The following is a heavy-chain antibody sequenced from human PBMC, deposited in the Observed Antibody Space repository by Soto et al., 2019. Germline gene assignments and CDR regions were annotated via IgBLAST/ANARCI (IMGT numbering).Heavy chain of an antibody. J-gene: IGHJ4*02. CDR1: GFTFSSYG. D-gene: IGHD1-1*01. V-gene: IGHV3-33*01. Sequence: QVQLVESGGGVVQPGRSLRLSCAASGFTFSSYGMHWVRQAPGKGLEWVAVIWYDGSNKYYADSVKGRFTISRENSKNTLYLQMNSLRAEDTAVYYCARPSTTGTFDYWGQGTLVTVSS. CDR2: IWYDGSNK. CDR3: ARPSTTGTFDY.